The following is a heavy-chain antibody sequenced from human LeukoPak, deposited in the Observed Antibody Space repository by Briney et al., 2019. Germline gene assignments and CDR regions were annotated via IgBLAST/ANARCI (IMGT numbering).Heavy chain of an antibody. CDR2: ISSSSSYI. Sequence: GGSLRLSCAAAGFTFSSYNINWVRQAPGKGLEWVSSISSSSSYIYYADSVKGRFTISRDNAKNSLYLQMNSLRAEDTAVYYCARYRTDSYGLDYWGQGTLVTVSS. V-gene: IGHV3-21*01. J-gene: IGHJ4*02. CDR3: ARYRTDSYGLDY. D-gene: IGHD5-18*01. CDR1: GFTFSSYN.